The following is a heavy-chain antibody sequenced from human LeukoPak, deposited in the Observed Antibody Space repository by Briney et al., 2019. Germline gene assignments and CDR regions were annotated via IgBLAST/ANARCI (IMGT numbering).Heavy chain of an antibody. CDR1: GGSISSYY. J-gene: IGHJ4*02. CDR2: IYTSGST. V-gene: IGHV4-4*07. D-gene: IGHD2-2*01. Sequence: SETLSLTCTVSGGSISSYYWSWIRQPAGKGLEWIGRIYTSGSTNYNPSLKSRVTMSVDTSKNQFSLKLSSVTAADTAVYYCARISPLPMPNAPYVDYWGQGTLVTVSS. CDR3: ARISPLPMPNAPYVDY.